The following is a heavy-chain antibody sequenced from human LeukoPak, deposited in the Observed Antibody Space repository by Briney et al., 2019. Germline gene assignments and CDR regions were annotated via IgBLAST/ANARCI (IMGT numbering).Heavy chain of an antibody. V-gene: IGHV4-34*01. CDR1: GGSLSGYR. J-gene: IGHJ4*02. Sequence: SETLSLTCAVSGGSLSGYRWSWIRQPPGKGLEWIADINHSGSTKYNPSLKSRVTVSVDTSKNQLSLNLSSVTAADTAVYYCAGGGGYWGQGTLVTVSS. D-gene: IGHD3-16*01. CDR3: AGGGGY. CDR2: INHSGST.